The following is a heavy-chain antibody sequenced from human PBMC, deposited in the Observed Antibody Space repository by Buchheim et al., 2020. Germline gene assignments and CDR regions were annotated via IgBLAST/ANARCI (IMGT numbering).Heavy chain of an antibody. V-gene: IGHV3-23*01. CDR2: VSHSGFTT. J-gene: IGHJ3*01. CDR3: AKGGKTEDLDFDSSAYYLRNAFDV. CDR1: GFTFSSFA. D-gene: IGHD3-22*01. Sequence: EVQLLESGGTLVQPGGSLRLSCAASGFTFSSFAMSWVRQTPGKGLEWVSAVSHSGFTTYYADSVKGRFTISRDNSKNTLYLQMNTLRDDDTALYFCAKGGKTEDLDFDSSAYYLRNAFDVWGQGT.